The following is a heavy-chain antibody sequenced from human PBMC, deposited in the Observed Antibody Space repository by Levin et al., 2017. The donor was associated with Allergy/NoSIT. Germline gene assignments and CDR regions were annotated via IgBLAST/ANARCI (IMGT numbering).Heavy chain of an antibody. CDR1: GFTFSSYA. V-gene: IGHV3-30-3*01. CDR2: ISYVGSNE. CDR3: ARDGNYLGSGNNCFFDS. Sequence: PGGSLRLSCAASGFTFSSYAMHWVRQAPSKGLEWVAAISYVGSNEYYADSVKGRFTISRDNSKNTLYLQMNSLRVEDTAIYYCARDGNYLGSGNNCFFDSWGQGTLVTVSS. D-gene: IGHD3-10*01. J-gene: IGHJ4*02.